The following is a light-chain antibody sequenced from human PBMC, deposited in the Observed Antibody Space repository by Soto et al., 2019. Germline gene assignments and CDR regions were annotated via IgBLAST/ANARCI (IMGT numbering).Light chain of an antibody. J-gene: IGLJ2*01. CDR3: SSYTGSSTLVV. CDR2: DVS. V-gene: IGLV2-18*02. Sequence: QSALTQPPSVSGSPGQSVSISCTGTSSDVGRYNHVSWYQQPPGTAPKLMIYDVSNRPSRVPDRFSGSKSGNTASLTISGLQAEDEAEYYCSSYTGSSTLVVFGGGTKVTVL. CDR1: SSDVGRYNH.